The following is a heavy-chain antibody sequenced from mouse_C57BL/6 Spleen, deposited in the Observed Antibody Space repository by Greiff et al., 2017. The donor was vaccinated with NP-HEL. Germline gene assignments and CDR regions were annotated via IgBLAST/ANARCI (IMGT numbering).Heavy chain of an antibody. Sequence: EVQVVESGGDLVKPGGSLKLSCAASGFTFSSYGMSWVRQTPDKRLEWVATISSGGSYTYYPDSVKGRFTISRDSAKNTLYLQMSSLKSEDTAMYYCARHQVAPYFDYWGQGTTLTVSS. CDR1: GFTFSSYG. CDR2: ISSGGSYT. CDR3: ARHQVAPYFDY. J-gene: IGHJ2*01. D-gene: IGHD1-1*01. V-gene: IGHV5-6*01.